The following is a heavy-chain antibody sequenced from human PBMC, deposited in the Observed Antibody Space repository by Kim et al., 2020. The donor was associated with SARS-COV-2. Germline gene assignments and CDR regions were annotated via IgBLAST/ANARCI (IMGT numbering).Heavy chain of an antibody. J-gene: IGHJ4*02. CDR3: ARDRVAAAGTVD. D-gene: IGHD6-13*01. V-gene: IGHV3-53*01. Sequence: YDADSVKGRFTISRDNSKNTLYLQMNSLRAEDTAVYYCARDRVAAAGTVDWGQGTLVTVSS.